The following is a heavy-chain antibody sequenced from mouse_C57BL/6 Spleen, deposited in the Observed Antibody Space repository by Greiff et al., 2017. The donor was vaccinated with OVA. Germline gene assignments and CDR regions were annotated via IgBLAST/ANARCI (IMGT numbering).Heavy chain of an antibody. V-gene: IGHV1-64*01. Sequence: QVQLQQSGAELVKPGASVKLSCKASGYTFTSYWMHWVKQRPGQGLEWIGMIHPNSGSTNYNEKFKSKATLTVDKSSSTAYMQLSSLTSEDSAVYYCARGYYGSRDYAMDYWGQGTSVTVSS. J-gene: IGHJ4*01. CDR3: ARGYYGSRDYAMDY. D-gene: IGHD1-1*01. CDR1: GYTFTSYW. CDR2: IHPNSGST.